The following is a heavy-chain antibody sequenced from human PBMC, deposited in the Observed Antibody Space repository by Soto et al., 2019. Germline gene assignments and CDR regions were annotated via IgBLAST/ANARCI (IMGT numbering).Heavy chain of an antibody. D-gene: IGHD3-10*01. CDR2: INPSGGST. J-gene: IGHJ5*02. V-gene: IGHV1-46*01. Sequence: ASVKVSCKASGYTFTSYYMHWVRQAPGQGLEWMGIINPSGGSTSYAQKFQGRVTMTRDTSTSTVYMELSSLRSEDTAVYYCARGDEGTMVRGVIGFLTQNWFDPWGQGTLVTVSS. CDR1: GYTFTSYY. CDR3: ARGDEGTMVRGVIGFLTQNWFDP.